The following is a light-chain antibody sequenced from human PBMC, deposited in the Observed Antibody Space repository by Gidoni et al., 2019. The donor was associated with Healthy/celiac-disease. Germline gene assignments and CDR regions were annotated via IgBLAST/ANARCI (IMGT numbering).Light chain of an antibody. V-gene: IGKV1-39*01. CDR2: AAS. CDR1: QSISSY. Sequence: HLTDRQCSVSASVGDRVTITCRASQSISSYLNWYQQKPGKAPKLLIYAASSLQSGVPSRYRGSGSGTDVTHTISRLQPEDVAIYYGKQRYRTRPTFGGGTKVEIK. J-gene: IGKJ4*02. CDR3: KQRYRTRPT.